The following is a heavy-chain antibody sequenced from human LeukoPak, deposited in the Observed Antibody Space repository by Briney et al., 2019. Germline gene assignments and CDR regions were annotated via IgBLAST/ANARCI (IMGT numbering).Heavy chain of an antibody. CDR1: GYTFSDYD. CDR3: ATGIQALLKGATQV. CDR2: MNPTSGDT. V-gene: IGHV1-8*01. D-gene: IGHD1-26*01. J-gene: IGHJ4*02. Sequence: ASVKVSCKASGYTFSDYDVNWVRQAPGQGLEWMGWMNPTSGDTGYAQKFQGRVTMTRSMSRNTAYMELSRLRSEDTAVYYCATGIQALLKGATQVWGQGTLVTVSS.